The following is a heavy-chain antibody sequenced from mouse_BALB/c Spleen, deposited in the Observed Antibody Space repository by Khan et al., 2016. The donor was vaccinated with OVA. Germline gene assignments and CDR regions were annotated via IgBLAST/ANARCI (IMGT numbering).Heavy chain of an antibody. CDR2: INPNNGYT. CDR1: GYTFTDYT. V-gene: IGHV1-18*01. J-gene: IGHJ3*01. CDR3: DSGANYGTSSWFAY. D-gene: IGHD1-1*01. Sequence: EVQLQQSRPELVKPGASVKISCKASGYTFTDYTMNWVKQSHGKNLEWIGFINPNNGYTTYNQKFKDKATLTVHKSSSTAYMELLSLTSEDSAVYYCDSGANYGTSSWFAYWGQGTLVTVSA.